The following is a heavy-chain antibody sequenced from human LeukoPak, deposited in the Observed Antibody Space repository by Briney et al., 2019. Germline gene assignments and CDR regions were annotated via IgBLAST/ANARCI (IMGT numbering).Heavy chain of an antibody. V-gene: IGHV3-7*01. Sequence: PGGSLTPSCAASGLTFSSSWMTWVRPAAGRGLEWVANRKEDGSEYNYVDSVKGRFTISRDNAKKSLYLQMNSLRAEDTAVYYCARDSAYFRFDYWGQGTLVTVSS. D-gene: IGHD3-16*01. CDR1: GLTFSSSW. CDR2: RKEDGSEY. J-gene: IGHJ4*02. CDR3: ARDSAYFRFDY.